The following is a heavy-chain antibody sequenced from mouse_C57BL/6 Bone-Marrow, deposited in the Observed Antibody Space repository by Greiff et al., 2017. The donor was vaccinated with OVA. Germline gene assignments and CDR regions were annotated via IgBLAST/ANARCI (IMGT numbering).Heavy chain of an antibody. D-gene: IGHD2-2*01. CDR3: ARFYYGYDGFAY. V-gene: IGHV1-52*01. Sequence: VKLQQPGAELVRPGSSVKLSCKASGYTFTSYWMHWVKQRPIQGLEWIGNIDPSDSETHYNQKFKDKATLTVDKSSSTAYMQLSSLTSEDSAVYYCARFYYGYDGFAYWGQGTLVTVSA. CDR1: GYTFTSYW. J-gene: IGHJ3*01. CDR2: IDPSDSET.